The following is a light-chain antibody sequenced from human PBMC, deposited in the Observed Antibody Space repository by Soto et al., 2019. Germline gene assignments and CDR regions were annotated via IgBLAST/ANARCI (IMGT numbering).Light chain of an antibody. V-gene: IGKV3-15*01. CDR1: QSVSSN. J-gene: IGKJ4*01. CDR3: QQYNIWPLT. CDR2: GAS. Sequence: EIVMTQSPATLSVSPGERATLSCRASQSVSSNLAWYQQKPGQAPRLLIYGASTRATGIPARFSGSGSGTEFTLPISSLQSEDFPVYYCQQYNIWPLTFGGGTKVEIK.